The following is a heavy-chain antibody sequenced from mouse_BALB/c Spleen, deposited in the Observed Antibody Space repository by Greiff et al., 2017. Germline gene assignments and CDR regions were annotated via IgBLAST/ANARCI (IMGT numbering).Heavy chain of an antibody. CDR3: ARGGPWASYWYFDD. D-gene: IGHD3-3*01. V-gene: IGHV1S56*01. CDR2: IYPGNVNT. CDR1: GYTFTSYY. J-gene: IGHJ1*01. Sequence: QVQLQQSGPELVKPGASVRISCKASGYTFTSYYIHWVKQRPGQGLEWIGWIYPGNVNTKYNEKFKGKATLTADKSSSTAYMQLSSLTSEDSAVYFCARGGPWASYWYFDDWGAGTTVTVSS.